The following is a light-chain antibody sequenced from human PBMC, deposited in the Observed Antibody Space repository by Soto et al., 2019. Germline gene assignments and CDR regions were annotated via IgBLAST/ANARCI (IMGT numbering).Light chain of an antibody. Sequence: EIVMTQSPVTLSVSPGERATLSCRASQSVSSDLAWYQQKPGQAPRLLIYGAFNRATGVPVRFSGSGSGTEFTLTISSLQSGDSAVYYCQQYNNWPPITFGQGTRLEIK. CDR2: GAF. J-gene: IGKJ5*01. CDR3: QQYNNWPPIT. CDR1: QSVSSD. V-gene: IGKV3-15*01.